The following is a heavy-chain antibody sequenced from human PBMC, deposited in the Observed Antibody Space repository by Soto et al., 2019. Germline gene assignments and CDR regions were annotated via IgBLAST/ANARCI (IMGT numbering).Heavy chain of an antibody. CDR2: IDPSDSYT. V-gene: IGHV5-10-1*01. J-gene: IGHJ6*02. CDR3: ASLPIAARPYYYYYGMDV. CDR1: GYSSTSYW. D-gene: IGHD6-6*01. Sequence: GESLKISCKGSGYSSTSYWISWVRQMPGKGLEWMGRIDPSDSYTNYSPSFQGHVTISADKSISTAYLQWSSLKASDTAMYYCASLPIAARPYYYYYGMDVWGQGTTVTVSS.